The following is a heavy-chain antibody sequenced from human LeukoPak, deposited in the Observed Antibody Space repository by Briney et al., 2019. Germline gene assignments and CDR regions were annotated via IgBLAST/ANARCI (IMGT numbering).Heavy chain of an antibody. V-gene: IGHV3-48*04. J-gene: IGHJ4*02. CDR2: ISSSSNTI. CDR1: GFTFSSYS. D-gene: IGHD2-21*02. Sequence: GGSLRLSCAASGFTFSSYSMNWVRQAPGKGLEWVSYISSSSNTIYYADSVKGRFTISRDNAKNSLYPQMNSLRAEDTAVYYCARGSGTYLVYCGGDCPFDYWGQGTLVTVSS. CDR3: ARGSGTYLVYCGGDCPFDY.